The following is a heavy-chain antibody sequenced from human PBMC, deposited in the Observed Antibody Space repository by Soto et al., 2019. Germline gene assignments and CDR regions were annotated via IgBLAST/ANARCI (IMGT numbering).Heavy chain of an antibody. CDR2: ISAYNGNT. J-gene: IGHJ6*02. CDR1: GYTFTSYG. Sequence: ASVKVSCKASGYTFTSYGISWVRQAPGQGLEWMGWISAYNGNTNYAQKLQGRVTMTTDTSTSTAYMELRSLRSDDTAVYYCARGSGYYDFWSGYLIAYYYGMDVWGQGTTVTVSS. CDR3: ARGSGYYDFWSGYLIAYYYGMDV. V-gene: IGHV1-18*01. D-gene: IGHD3-3*01.